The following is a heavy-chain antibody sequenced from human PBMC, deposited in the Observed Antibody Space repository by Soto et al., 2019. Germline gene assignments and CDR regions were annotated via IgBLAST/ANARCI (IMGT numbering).Heavy chain of an antibody. CDR3: ARSSVTTRSWWFDP. D-gene: IGHD4-17*01. CDR2: IYHSGST. V-gene: IGHV4-30-2*01. CDR1: GGSISSGGYS. Sequence: PSETLSLTCAVSGGSISSGGYSWSWIRQPPGKGLEWIGYIYHSGSTYYNPSLKSRVTISVDRSKNQFSLKLSSVTAADTAVYYCARSSVTTRSWWFDPWGQGTLVTVSS. J-gene: IGHJ5*02.